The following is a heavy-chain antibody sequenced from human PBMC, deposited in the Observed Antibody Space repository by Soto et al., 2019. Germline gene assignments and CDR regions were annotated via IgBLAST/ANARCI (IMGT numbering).Heavy chain of an antibody. V-gene: IGHV4-61*01. CDR2: ISHTGTT. J-gene: IGHJ5*02. CDR3: AREGGVLRMSNWLDP. D-gene: IGHD3-3*01. Sequence: SETLSLTCTVSGDSVSGDSFYWSWIRQPPGKALEWIGYISHTGTTSYNPSLQSRVTMSIHTSKNQFSLNLSSVTAADTAIYYCAREGGVLRMSNWLDPWGQGTLVTVSS. CDR1: GDSVSGDSFY.